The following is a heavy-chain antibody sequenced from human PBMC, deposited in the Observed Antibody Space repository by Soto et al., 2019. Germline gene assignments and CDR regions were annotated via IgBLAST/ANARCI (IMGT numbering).Heavy chain of an antibody. CDR1: GYTFTSYY. CDR3: AREWVDTMIVVVIRRPSGAFDI. D-gene: IGHD3-22*01. Sequence: GASVKVSCKASGYTFTSYYMHWVRQAPGQGLEWMGIINPSGGSTSYAQKFQGRVTMTRDTSTSTVYMELSSLRSEDTAVYYCAREWVDTMIVVVIRRPSGAFDIWGQGTMVTVSS. J-gene: IGHJ3*02. V-gene: IGHV1-46*01. CDR2: INPSGGST.